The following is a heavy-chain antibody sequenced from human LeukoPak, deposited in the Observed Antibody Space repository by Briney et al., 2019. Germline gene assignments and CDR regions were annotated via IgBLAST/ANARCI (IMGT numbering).Heavy chain of an antibody. CDR2: IYYTGST. V-gene: IGHV4-59*08. Sequence: PSETLSLTCTVSGGSISSYYWSWIRQTPGKGLEWIGSIYYTGSTNYNPSLKSRVTVSVDTSKNQFSLKLSSVTAADTAVYYCARHWYSRAAFDYWGQGTLVTVSS. CDR3: ARHWYSRAAFDY. D-gene: IGHD1-26*01. J-gene: IGHJ4*02. CDR1: GGSISSYY.